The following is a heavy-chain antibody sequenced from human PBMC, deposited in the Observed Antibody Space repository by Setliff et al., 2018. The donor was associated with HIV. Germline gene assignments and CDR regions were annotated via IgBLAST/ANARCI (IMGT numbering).Heavy chain of an antibody. J-gene: IGHJ4*02. CDR1: GFTFSNNW. V-gene: IGHV3-74*03. CDR2: ISPDGSST. CDR3: VPHYHVE. Sequence: PGGSLRLSCAASGFTFSNNWIHWVRQTAEKGLVWVSRISPDGSSTMYADSVKGRFTISRDNAKNTVYLQMNSLRAEDTAVYYCVPHYHVEWGQGTLVTVSS. D-gene: IGHD3-10*01.